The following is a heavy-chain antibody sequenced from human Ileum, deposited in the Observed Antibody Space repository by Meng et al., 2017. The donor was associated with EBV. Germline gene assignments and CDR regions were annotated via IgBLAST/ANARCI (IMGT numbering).Heavy chain of an antibody. CDR3: ARERGARSGYVY. CDR1: GDPISGSGYY. V-gene: IGHV4-39*07. J-gene: IGHJ4*02. CDR2: TYYGRAT. D-gene: IGHD5-12*01. Sequence: QLQLQASGPGLVKXSXXXXPXCSVSGDPISGSGYYWGWLRQSPGKGLEWIGSTYYGRATYYNPSLMSRVTISVDTSKNELSLKLNFMTAADTAVYYCARERGARSGYVYWGQGTLGTVSS.